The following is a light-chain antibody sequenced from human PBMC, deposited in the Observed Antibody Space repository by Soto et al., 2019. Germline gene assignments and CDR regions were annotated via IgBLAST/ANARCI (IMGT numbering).Light chain of an antibody. CDR2: DVT. V-gene: IGLV2-14*01. Sequence: QSVLTQPASVSGSPGQSITISCTGTSSDVGRFNYVSWYQQHPGNPPKLIIFDVTRRPSGVSNRFSGSKSGNAASLTISGLQAEDEANYYCSSFVGPSILVVFGGGTKLTVL. J-gene: IGLJ2*01. CDR1: SSDVGRFNY. CDR3: SSFVGPSILVV.